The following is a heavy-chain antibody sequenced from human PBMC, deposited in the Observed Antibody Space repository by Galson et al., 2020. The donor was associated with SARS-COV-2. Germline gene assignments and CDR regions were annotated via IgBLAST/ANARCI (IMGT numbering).Heavy chain of an antibody. CDR3: ARARNRNYHDSSGFYFY. CDR1: GFTFSTFD. D-gene: IGHD3-22*01. Sequence: GESLKISCGASGFTFSTFDMQWVRQVAGKGLEWVAAIGTTPGATFYAASVKGRFTISREDAKNSVFLHMNSLRAEDTAVYYCARARNRNYHDSSGFYFYWGQGVLVTVAS. V-gene: IGHV3-13*01. CDR2: IGTTPGAT. J-gene: IGHJ4*02.